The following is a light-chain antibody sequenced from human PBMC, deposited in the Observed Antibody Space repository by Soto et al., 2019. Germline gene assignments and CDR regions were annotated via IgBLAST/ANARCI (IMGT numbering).Light chain of an antibody. J-gene: IGKJ1*01. CDR3: QQYHGRPRT. V-gene: IGKV3-15*01. CDR1: QDISSN. CDR2: GAS. Sequence: DIVMTQSQATLSVSPGERASLSCRASQDISSNLAWYQPKRGRPPRLLIYGASTRAIGVPARFSGSGRGTRFTTTSSSWRPEPCAVYYWQQYHGRPRTFGQGPKVDIK.